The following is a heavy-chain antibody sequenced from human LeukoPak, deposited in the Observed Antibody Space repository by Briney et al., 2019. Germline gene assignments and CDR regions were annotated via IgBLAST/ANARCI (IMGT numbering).Heavy chain of an antibody. Sequence: SQTLSLTCAISGDSVSSNSAAWNWIRQSPSRGLEWLGRTYYRSKWYNDYAVSVKRRITINPDTSKNQFSLQLNSVTPEDTAVYYCARKYGSGSGSLSGFDPWGQGTLVTVSS. J-gene: IGHJ5*02. CDR1: GDSVSSNSAA. V-gene: IGHV6-1*01. CDR2: TYYRSKWYN. D-gene: IGHD3-10*01. CDR3: ARKYGSGSGSLSGFDP.